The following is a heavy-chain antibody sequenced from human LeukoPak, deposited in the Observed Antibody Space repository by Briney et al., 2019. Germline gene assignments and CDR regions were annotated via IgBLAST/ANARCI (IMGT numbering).Heavy chain of an antibody. CDR3: ASLYGSGISYYYYGMDV. D-gene: IGHD3-10*01. J-gene: IGHJ6*02. CDR1: GFTSSDYY. Sequence: GGSLRLSCAASGFTSSDYYMSWIRQAPGKGLEWVSYISSSGSTIYYADSVKGRFTISRDNAKNSLYLQMNSLRAEDTAVYYCASLYGSGISYYYYGMDVWGQGTTVTVSS. CDR2: ISSSGSTI. V-gene: IGHV3-11*01.